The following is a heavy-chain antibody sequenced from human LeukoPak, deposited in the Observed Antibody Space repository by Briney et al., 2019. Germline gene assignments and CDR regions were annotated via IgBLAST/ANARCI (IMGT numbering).Heavy chain of an antibody. CDR2: ISWNSGSI. Sequence: GRSLRLSCAASGFTFDDYAMHWVRQAPGKGLEWVSGISWNSGSIGYADSVKGRFTISRDNAKNTVYLQMNSLRAEDTAVYYCARASSYYDHWGQGILVTVSS. J-gene: IGHJ4*02. CDR1: GFTFDDYA. V-gene: IGHV3-9*01. CDR3: ARASSYYDH. D-gene: IGHD1-1*01.